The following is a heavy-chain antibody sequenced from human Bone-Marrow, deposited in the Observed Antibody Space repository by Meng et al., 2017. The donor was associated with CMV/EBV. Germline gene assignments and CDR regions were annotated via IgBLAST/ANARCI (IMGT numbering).Heavy chain of an antibody. CDR3: ARERGFGPGYFDY. D-gene: IGHD3-10*01. J-gene: IGHJ4*02. Sequence: ASGFTFSSYAMHWVRQAPGKGLEWVAVISYDGSNKYYADAVKGRFTISRDNSKNTLYLQMNSLRAEDTAVYYCARERGFGPGYFDYWGQGTLVTVSS. V-gene: IGHV3-30-3*01. CDR2: ISYDGSNK. CDR1: GFTFSSYA.